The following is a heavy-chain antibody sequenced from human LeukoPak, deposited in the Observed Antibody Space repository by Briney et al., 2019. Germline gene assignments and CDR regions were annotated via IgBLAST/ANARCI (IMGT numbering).Heavy chain of an antibody. Sequence: SETLSLTCTVSGGSFSGYYWSWIRQPPENGLEWIGYIDTSGNTNFNPSLKSRVTISMDTSKNQFSLKLSSVTAGDTAVYYCARSGSFDLWGRGTLATVSS. V-gene: IGHV4-4*09. CDR3: ARSGSFDL. CDR1: GGSFSGYY. CDR2: IDTSGNT. J-gene: IGHJ2*01.